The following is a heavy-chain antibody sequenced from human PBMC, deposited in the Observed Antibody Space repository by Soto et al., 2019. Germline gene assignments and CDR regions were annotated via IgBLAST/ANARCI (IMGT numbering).Heavy chain of an antibody. CDR1: GFTFSSYA. CDR3: AKGSAARQKKGWFDP. J-gene: IGHJ5*02. CDR2: ISGSGGST. Sequence: GESLKISCAASGFTFSSYAMSWVRQAPGKGLEWVSAISGSGGSTYYADSVKGRFTISRDNSKNTLYLQMNSLRAEDTAVYYCAKGSAARQKKGWFDPWGQGTLVTVSS. V-gene: IGHV3-23*01. D-gene: IGHD6-6*01.